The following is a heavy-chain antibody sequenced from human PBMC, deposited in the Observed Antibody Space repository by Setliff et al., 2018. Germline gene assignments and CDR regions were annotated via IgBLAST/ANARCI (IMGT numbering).Heavy chain of an antibody. CDR3: AREQSNYDFWSGYYGSYYYYMDV. CDR2: IYTSGST. J-gene: IGHJ6*03. Sequence: KPSETLSLTCTVSGGSISSGSYYWSWIRQPAGKGLEWIGHIYTSGSTNYNPSLKSRVTISVDTSKNQFSLKLISVTAADTAVYYCAREQSNYDFWSGYYGSYYYYMDVWGKGTTVTVSS. D-gene: IGHD3-3*01. CDR1: GGSISSGSYY. V-gene: IGHV4-61*09.